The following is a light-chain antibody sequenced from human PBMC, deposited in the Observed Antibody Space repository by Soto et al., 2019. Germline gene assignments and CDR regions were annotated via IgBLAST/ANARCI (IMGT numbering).Light chain of an antibody. CDR1: SSDVGGYNY. V-gene: IGLV2-14*01. CDR2: DVS. CDR3: SSYTGSSTYVL. J-gene: IGLJ2*01. Sequence: QAVVTQPASVSGSPGQSITISCTGTSSDVGGYNYVSWYQQHPGKAPKLMIYDVSNRPSGVSNRFSGSKSGNTASLTISGLQAEDETDYYCSSYTGSSTYVLFGGGTKLTVL.